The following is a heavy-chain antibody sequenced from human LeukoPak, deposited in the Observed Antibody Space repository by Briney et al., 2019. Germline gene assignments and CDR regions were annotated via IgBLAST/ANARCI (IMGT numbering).Heavy chain of an antibody. D-gene: IGHD1-26*01. Sequence: GGSLRLSCAASGFTFSSYGMHWVRQAPGKGLEWVAVIWYDGSNKYYADSVKGRFTISRDNSKNTLYLQMNSLRAEDTALYYCAKGSGSYYVFNWFDPWGQGTLVTVSS. CDR1: GFTFSSYG. CDR2: IWYDGSNK. CDR3: AKGSGSYYVFNWFDP. J-gene: IGHJ5*02. V-gene: IGHV3-30*02.